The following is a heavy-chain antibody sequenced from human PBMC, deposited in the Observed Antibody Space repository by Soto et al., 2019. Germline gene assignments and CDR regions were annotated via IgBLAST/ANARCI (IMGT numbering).Heavy chain of an antibody. CDR1: GYTFTSYA. J-gene: IGHJ4*02. CDR2: INAGNGNT. V-gene: IGHV1-3*01. CDR3: ARDLPYYYGSGSYYNFYY. D-gene: IGHD3-10*01. Sequence: QVQLVQSGAEVKKPGASVKVSCKASGYTFTSYAMHWVRQAPGQRLEWMGWINAGNGNTKYSQKFQGRLTITRDTSASTAYMELSSLRSEDTAVYYCARDLPYYYGSGSYYNFYYWGQGTLVTVSS.